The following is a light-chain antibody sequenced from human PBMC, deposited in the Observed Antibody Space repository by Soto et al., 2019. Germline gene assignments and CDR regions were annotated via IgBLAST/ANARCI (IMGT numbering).Light chain of an antibody. J-gene: IGLJ2*01. Sequence: QSALTQPASVSGSPGQSITISCTGTSSDVGGYNYVSWYQRHPGKAPKLMIYEVTNRPSGVSDRFSGSKSGNTASLTISGLQAEDEADYYCCSYAGSYTLLFGGGTKLTVL. CDR2: EVT. V-gene: IGLV2-14*01. CDR1: SSDVGGYNY. CDR3: CSYAGSYTLL.